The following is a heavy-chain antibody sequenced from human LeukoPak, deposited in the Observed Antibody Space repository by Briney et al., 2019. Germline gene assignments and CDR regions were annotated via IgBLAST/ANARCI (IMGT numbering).Heavy chain of an antibody. Sequence: EASVKVSCKASGGTFSSYAISWVRQAPGQGLEWMGGIIPIFGTANYAQKFQGRVTITTDESTSTAYMELSSLRSEDTAVYYCARGEVGATFGYWGQGTLVTVSS. V-gene: IGHV1-69*05. CDR1: GGTFSSYA. CDR2: IIPIFGTA. D-gene: IGHD1-26*01. J-gene: IGHJ4*02. CDR3: ARGEVGATFGY.